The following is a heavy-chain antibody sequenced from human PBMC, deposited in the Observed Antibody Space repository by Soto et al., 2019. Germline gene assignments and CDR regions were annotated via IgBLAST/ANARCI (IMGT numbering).Heavy chain of an antibody. CDR3: VRVVAIPGYPDN. CDR2: IVPTVDTS. Sequence: QVQLVQSGAEVRQPASSVKVSCKTSGATFSSYAITWVRQAPGQGLEWMGGIVPTVDTSTYAQKFQGRVTITADKFTITAYMELIRLGSDDTAVYYCVRVVAIPGYPDNWGQGTLVTVSS. J-gene: IGHJ4*02. V-gene: IGHV1-69*14. D-gene: IGHD5-12*01. CDR1: GATFSSYA.